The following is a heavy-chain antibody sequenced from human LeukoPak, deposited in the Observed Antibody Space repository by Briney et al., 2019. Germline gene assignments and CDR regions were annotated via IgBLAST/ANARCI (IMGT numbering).Heavy chain of an antibody. CDR3: AMYRTYGDRDY. V-gene: IGHV3-21*05. D-gene: IGHD4-17*01. CDR1: GFIFDTYG. J-gene: IGHJ4*02. Sequence: KSGRSLRLSCAASGFIFDTYGMHWVRQAPGKGLEWVSYISSSSTYTNYADSVKGRFTISRDNAKNSLYLQMNSLRAEDTAVYYCAMYRTYGDRDYWGQGALVTVSS. CDR2: ISSSSTYT.